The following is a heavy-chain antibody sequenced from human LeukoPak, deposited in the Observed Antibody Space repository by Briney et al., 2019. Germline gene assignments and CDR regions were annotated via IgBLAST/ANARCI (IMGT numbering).Heavy chain of an antibody. CDR2: INPNSGGT. CDR1: GYTFTGYY. J-gene: IGHJ3*02. CDR3: ARNAPYCSSTSCYAFDI. Sequence: ASVKVSCKASGYTFTGYYMHWVRQAPGQGLEWMGWINPNSGGTNYAQKFQGRVTMTRDTSISTAYMELSRLRSDDTAVYYCARNAPYCSSTSCYAFDIWGQGTMVTVSS. D-gene: IGHD2-2*01. V-gene: IGHV1-2*02.